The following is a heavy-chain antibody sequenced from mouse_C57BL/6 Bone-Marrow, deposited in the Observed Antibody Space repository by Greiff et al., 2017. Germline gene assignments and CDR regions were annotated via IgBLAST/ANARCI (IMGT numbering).Heavy chain of an antibody. CDR3: ARSYYSNVYYFDY. Sequence: VQLKQPGAELVKPGASVKMSCKASGYTFTSYWITWVKQRPGQGLEWIGDIYPGSGSTNYNEKFKSKATLTVDTSSSTAYMQLSSLTSEDSAVYDCARSYYSNVYYFDYWGQGTTLTVSS. CDR1: GYTFTSYW. J-gene: IGHJ2*01. CDR2: IYPGSGST. V-gene: IGHV1-55*01. D-gene: IGHD2-5*01.